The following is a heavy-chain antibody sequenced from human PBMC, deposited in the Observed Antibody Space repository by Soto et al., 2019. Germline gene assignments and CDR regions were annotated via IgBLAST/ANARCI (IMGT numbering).Heavy chain of an antibody. CDR1: GYTLTELS. V-gene: IGHV1-24*01. CDR3: ATGPFAEAPGHFYWLLSPGLRFDY. J-gene: IGHJ4*02. D-gene: IGHD3-9*01. Sequence: QVQLVQSEAEVKKPGASVKVSCKVSGYTLTELSMHWVRQAPGNGLEWMGGFDPEDGETIYAQKFQGSVTMTEDTSPDTAYMELSSLRSEDTAAYYCATGPFAEAPGHFYWLLSPGLRFDYWGQGTLVTLAS. CDR2: FDPEDGET.